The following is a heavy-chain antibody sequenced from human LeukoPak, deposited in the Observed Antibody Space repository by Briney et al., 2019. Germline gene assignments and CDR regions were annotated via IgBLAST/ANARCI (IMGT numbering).Heavy chain of an antibody. CDR1: GGSISSYY. Sequence: SETLSLTCTVSGGSISSYYWSWIRQPPGKGLEWLGYIYYSGSTNYNPSLKSRVTRSVDTSKSQFSLKLSSVTAADTAVYYCARGGSITDYWGQGTLVTVSS. V-gene: IGHV4-59*08. J-gene: IGHJ4*02. CDR2: IYYSGST. D-gene: IGHD3-16*01. CDR3: ARGGSITDY.